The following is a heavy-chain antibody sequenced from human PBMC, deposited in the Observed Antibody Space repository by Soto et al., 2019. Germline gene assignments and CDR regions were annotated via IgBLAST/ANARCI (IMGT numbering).Heavy chain of an antibody. CDR3: AASQGRYQLADDAFGL. D-gene: IGHD2-2*01. J-gene: IGHJ3*01. V-gene: IGHV3-23*01. Sequence: EEQLLESGGGSVQPGGYLRLSCAASGVTFSSYAMTWVRQAPGKGLEWVSVISARGGTTYYADSVKGRFTNHRDNSRNTLYWQRNCLRAEDAAVYYCAASQGRYQLADDAFGLWGQGTMVTLSS. CDR1: GVTFSSYA. CDR2: ISARGGTT.